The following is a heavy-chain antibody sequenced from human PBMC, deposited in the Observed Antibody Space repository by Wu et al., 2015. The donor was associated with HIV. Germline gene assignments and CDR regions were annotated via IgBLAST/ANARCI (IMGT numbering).Heavy chain of an antibody. J-gene: IGHJ6*02. D-gene: IGHD6-25*01. V-gene: IGHV4-59*08. CDR3: ARLRYTSGRSGAGNYYYYTMDV. Sequence: QVQLQESGPGLVKPSETLSLTCTISHGSISTYYWTWVRQTSGKKLEWLGFIDYSGSTNYNPSLKSRVTFSVDMSKNQFSLEINSVTAADTAVYYCARLRYTSGRSGAGNYYYYTMDVWGQGDHGHRLL. CDR1: HGSISTYY. CDR2: IDYSGST.